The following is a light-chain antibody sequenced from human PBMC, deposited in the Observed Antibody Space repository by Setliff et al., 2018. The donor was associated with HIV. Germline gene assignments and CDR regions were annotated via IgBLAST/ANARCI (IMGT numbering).Light chain of an antibody. J-gene: IGLJ1*01. CDR3: SSYTATSTLYV. Sequence: QSALTQPASVSGSPGQSITISCTGTSSDIGGYNYVSWYQQHPGKAPKLVISEVSNRPSGLSNRFSGSKSGDTASLTISGPQTEDEADYYCSSYTATSTLYVFGTGTKV. V-gene: IGLV2-14*01. CDR2: EVS. CDR1: SSDIGGYNY.